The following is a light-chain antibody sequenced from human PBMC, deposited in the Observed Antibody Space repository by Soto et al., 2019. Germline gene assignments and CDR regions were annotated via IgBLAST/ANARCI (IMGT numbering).Light chain of an antibody. J-gene: IGKJ4*01. CDR3: QHYDHLPPLS. V-gene: IGKV1-33*01. CDR2: AAS. Sequence: DIQMTQSPSSLSASVGDRVTITCQASQDIKNYLNWYQQKAGKAQNLLIYAASNLKAGVPSRFSGTGSGTDSSLTISSLQPEDVATYYCQHYDHLPPLSFGGGTKV. CDR1: QDIKNY.